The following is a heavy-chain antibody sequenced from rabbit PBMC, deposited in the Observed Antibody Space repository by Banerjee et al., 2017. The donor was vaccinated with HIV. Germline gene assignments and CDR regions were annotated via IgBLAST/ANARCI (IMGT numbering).Heavy chain of an antibody. CDR1: GFSFSSSYY. D-gene: IGHD7-1*01. CDR3: ARDRIRYAGYAGYGQNL. CDR2: IDPVFGST. Sequence: QSLEESGGGLVQPEGSLTLTCTASGFSFSSSYYMCWVRQAPGKGLEWIGYIDPVFGSTYSASWVNGRFTISSHNAQNTLYLQLNSLTAADTATYFCARDRIRYAGYAGYGQNLWGPGTLVTVS. J-gene: IGHJ4*01. V-gene: IGHV1S40*01.